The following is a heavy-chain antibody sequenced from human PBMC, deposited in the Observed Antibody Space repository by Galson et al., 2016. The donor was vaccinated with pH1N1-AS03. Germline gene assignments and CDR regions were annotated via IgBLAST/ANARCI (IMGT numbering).Heavy chain of an antibody. CDR3: ARAFDYGGNSAGNYLDY. D-gene: IGHD4-23*01. V-gene: IGHV3-30*02. CDR2: IRYDGSHK. J-gene: IGHJ4*02. Sequence: SLRLSCAASGFSFSTHGMFWVRQAPGKGLEWVAFIRYDGSHKYYADSIKGRFTISRDNSNNTVSLQMNSLTTEDTAGYYCARAFDYGGNSAGNYLDYWGQGTLVTVSS. CDR1: GFSFSTHG.